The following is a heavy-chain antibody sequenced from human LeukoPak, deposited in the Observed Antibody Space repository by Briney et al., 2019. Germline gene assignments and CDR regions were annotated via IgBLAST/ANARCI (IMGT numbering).Heavy chain of an antibody. CDR2: IYYSGNT. CDR3: ARQTGSGLFILP. J-gene: IGHJ4*02. V-gene: IGHV4-39*01. CDR1: GVSISSSNPY. D-gene: IGHD3/OR15-3a*01. Sequence: SETLSLTCIVSGVSISSSNPYWGWIRQPPGKGLEWIGSIYYSGNTYYNASLKSRVTISIDTSKNQFSLKLTSVTAADTAVYYCARQTGSGLFILPGGQGTLVTVSS.